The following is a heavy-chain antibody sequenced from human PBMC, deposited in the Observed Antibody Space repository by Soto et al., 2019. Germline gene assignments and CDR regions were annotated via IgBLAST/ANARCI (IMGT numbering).Heavy chain of an antibody. J-gene: IGHJ4*02. CDR3: VSSLNYDFWRDGGRHFYFDY. V-gene: IGHV4-4*02. D-gene: IGHD3-3*01. CDR2: IYHGGTT. CDR1: GGSISSSYW. Sequence: QVQLQESGPGLVKPSGTLSLTCAVSGGSISSSYWWNWVRQTPRGGREGLGKIYHGGTTNYNPSLKNRVTISVDKSKNQFSLKLTSVTAADTAVYYCVSSLNYDFWRDGGRHFYFDYWGRGILATVSS.